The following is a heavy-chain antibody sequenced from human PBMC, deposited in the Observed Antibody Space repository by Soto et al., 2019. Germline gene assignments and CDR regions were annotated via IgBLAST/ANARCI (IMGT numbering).Heavy chain of an antibody. J-gene: IGHJ6*02. D-gene: IGHD3-22*01. V-gene: IGHV4-30-4*01. CDR2: IYYSGST. CDR1: GGSISSGDYY. CDR3: AREGRYYDSSGYYYPIYYYYGMDV. Sequence: SETLSLTCTVSGGSISSGDYYWSWIRQPPGKGLDWIGYIYYSGSTYYNPSLKSRVTISVDTSKNQFSLKLSSVTAADTAVYYCAREGRYYDSSGYYYPIYYYYGMDVWGQGTTVT.